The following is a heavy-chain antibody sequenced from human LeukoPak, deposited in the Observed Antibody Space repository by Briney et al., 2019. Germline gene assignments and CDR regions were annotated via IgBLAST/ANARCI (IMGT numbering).Heavy chain of an antibody. J-gene: IGHJ4*02. CDR2: ISSSNSYI. Sequence: AGGSLRLSCAASGSTFSSYSMNWVRQAPRKGLEWVSSISSSNSYIYYADSVKGRFTISRDNAKNSLYLQMNSLRPEDTAVYYCARDPAGSSWSLDWGQGTLVTVSS. CDR3: ARDPAGSSWSLD. D-gene: IGHD6-13*01. CDR1: GSTFSSYS. V-gene: IGHV3-21*01.